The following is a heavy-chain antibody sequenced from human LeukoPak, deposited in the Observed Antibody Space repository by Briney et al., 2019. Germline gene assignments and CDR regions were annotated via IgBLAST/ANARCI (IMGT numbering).Heavy chain of an antibody. V-gene: IGHV3-48*01. J-gene: IGHJ4*02. CDR3: ARGAYYYED. Sequence: GGSLRLSCAASGFTFSSHSMNWVRQAPGKGLEWVSYISSSSSTIYYADSVKGRFTISRDNAKNSLYLQMDSLRAEDTAVYYCARGAYYYEDWGQGTLVTVSS. CDR2: ISSSSSTI. CDR1: GFTFSSHS. D-gene: IGHD3-22*01.